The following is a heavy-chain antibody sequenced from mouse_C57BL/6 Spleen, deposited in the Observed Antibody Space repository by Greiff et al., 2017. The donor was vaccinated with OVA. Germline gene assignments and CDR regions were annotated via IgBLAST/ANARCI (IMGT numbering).Heavy chain of an antibody. CDR2: INYDGSST. D-gene: IGHD1-1*01. V-gene: IGHV5-16*01. CDR3: ARGHYGSSHWYFDV. CDR1: GFTFSDYY. Sequence: EVMLVESEGGLVQPGSSMKLSCTASGFTFSDYYMAWVRQVPEKGLEWVANINYDGSSTYYLDSLKSRFIISRDNAKNILYLQMSSLKSEDTATYYCARGHYGSSHWYFDVWGTGTTVTVSS. J-gene: IGHJ1*03.